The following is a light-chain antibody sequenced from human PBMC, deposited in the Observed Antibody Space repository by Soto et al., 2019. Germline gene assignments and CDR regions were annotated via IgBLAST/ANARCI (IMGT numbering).Light chain of an antibody. CDR3: QQYDNLPFT. Sequence: DIQMTQSPSSLSASVGDRVTITCQASHDISNYLNWYQQKPGKAPKLLIYDASNLETGVPSRFSGSGSGTDFTFNIRSLQPEDIATYYCQQYDNLPFTFGGGTKVEIK. CDR1: HDISNY. J-gene: IGKJ4*01. CDR2: DAS. V-gene: IGKV1-33*01.